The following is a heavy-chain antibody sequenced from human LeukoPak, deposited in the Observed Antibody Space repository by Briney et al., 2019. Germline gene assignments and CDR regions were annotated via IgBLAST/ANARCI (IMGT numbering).Heavy chain of an antibody. D-gene: IGHD4-23*01. Sequence: PGGSLRLSCAASGFTFSSYWMSWVRQAPGRGLEWVDNIKQDGSEKYYVDSVKGRFTISRDNAKNSLYLQMNSLRAEDTAVYYCAREATVVTLLSYYYYYYMDVWGKGTTVTVSS. CDR1: GFTFSSYW. CDR2: IKQDGSEK. CDR3: AREATVVTLLSYYYYYYMDV. J-gene: IGHJ6*03. V-gene: IGHV3-7*01.